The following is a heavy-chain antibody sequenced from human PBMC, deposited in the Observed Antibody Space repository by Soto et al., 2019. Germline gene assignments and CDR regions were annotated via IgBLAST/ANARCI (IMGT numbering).Heavy chain of an antibody. CDR2: IWYDGSNK. J-gene: IGHJ4*02. D-gene: IGHD6-19*01. V-gene: IGHV3-33*01. CDR1: KFTFSSYG. Sequence: PGGSLRLSCAASKFTFSSYGMHWVRQAPGKGLEWVAVIWYDGSNKYYADSVKGRFTISRDNSKNTLHLRMNSLRAEDTAVYYCARGSLFRSGWSPFDYWGQGTLVTVSS. CDR3: ARGSLFRSGWSPFDY.